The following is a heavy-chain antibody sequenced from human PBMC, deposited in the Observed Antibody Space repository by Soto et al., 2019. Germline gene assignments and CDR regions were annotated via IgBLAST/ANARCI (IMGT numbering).Heavy chain of an antibody. D-gene: IGHD3-16*01. CDR1: GFTFSSYG. CDR2: ISYDGSNK. J-gene: IGHJ6*02. CDR3: AKDLGVAHYYGMDV. Sequence: PGGSLRLSCAASGFTFSSYGMHWVRQAPGKGLEWVAVISYDGSNKYYADSVKGRFTISRDNSKNTLYLQMNSLRAEDTAVYYCAKDLGVAHYYGMDVWGQGTTVTVSS. V-gene: IGHV3-30*18.